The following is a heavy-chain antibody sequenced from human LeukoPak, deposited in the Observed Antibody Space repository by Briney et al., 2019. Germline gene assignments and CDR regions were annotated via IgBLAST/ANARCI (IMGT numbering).Heavy chain of an antibody. J-gene: IGHJ4*02. V-gene: IGHV4-59*12. CDR3: AREGGPYRPLDY. CDR1: GGSISSYY. Sequence: PSETLSLTCTVSGGSISSYYWSWIRQPPGKGLEWIGNFYDSGSTNYNPSLKSRVTISVDTSKNHFSLKLTSVTAADTAVYYCAREGGPYRPLDYSGQGTLVTVSS. CDR2: FYDSGST.